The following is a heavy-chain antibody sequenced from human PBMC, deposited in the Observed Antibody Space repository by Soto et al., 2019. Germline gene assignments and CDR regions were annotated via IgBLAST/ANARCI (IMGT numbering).Heavy chain of an antibody. V-gene: IGHV3-23*01. Sequence: GGSLRLSCAASGFTFSSYAMSWVHQAPGKGLEWVSAISGSGGSTYYADSVKGRFTISRDNSKNTLYLQMNSLRAEDTAVYYCAKGPMSTGAPAYFDYWGQGTLVTVSS. CDR2: ISGSGGST. CDR1: GFTFSSYA. D-gene: IGHD1-1*01. CDR3: AKGPMSTGAPAYFDY. J-gene: IGHJ4*02.